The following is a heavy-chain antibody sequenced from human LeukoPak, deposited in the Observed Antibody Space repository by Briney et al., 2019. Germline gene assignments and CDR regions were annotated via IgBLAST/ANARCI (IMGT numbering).Heavy chain of an antibody. CDR2: ISSNGGST. CDR1: GXXFSSXA. Sequence: GGXXRXXCSXXGXXFSSXAMXWVRQAPGKGLEYVSAISSNGGSTYYADSVKGRFTISRDNSKNTLYLQMSSLRAEDTAVYYCVKARIAARQEDYWGQGTLVTVSS. V-gene: IGHV3-64D*06. D-gene: IGHD6-6*01. J-gene: IGHJ4*02. CDR3: VKARIAARQEDY.